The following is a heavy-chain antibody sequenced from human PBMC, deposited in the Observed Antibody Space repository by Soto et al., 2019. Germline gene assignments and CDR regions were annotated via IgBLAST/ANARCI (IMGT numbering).Heavy chain of an antibody. D-gene: IGHD4-4*01. CDR3: ARDLYSNHGGPWFDP. J-gene: IGHJ5*02. V-gene: IGHV1-69*04. CDR2: IIPILGIA. Sequence: SVKVSCKASGGTFSSYTISWVRQAPGQGLEWMGRIIPILGIANYAQKFQGRVTITADKSTSTAYMELSSLRSEDTAVYYCARDLYSNHGGPWFDPWGQGTLVTVSS. CDR1: GGTFSSYT.